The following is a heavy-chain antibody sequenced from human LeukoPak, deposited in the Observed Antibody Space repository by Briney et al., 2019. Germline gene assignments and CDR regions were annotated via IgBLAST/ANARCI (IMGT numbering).Heavy chain of an antibody. CDR1: GYSISSGYY. Sequence: PSETLSLTCTVSGYSISSGYYWGWIRQPPGKGLEWIGEINHSGSTNYNPSLKSRVTISVDTSKNQFSLKLSSVTAADTAVYYCATRGYDFAFDYWGQGTLVTVSS. CDR2: INHSGST. CDR3: ATRGYDFAFDY. D-gene: IGHD3-3*01. V-gene: IGHV4-38-2*02. J-gene: IGHJ4*02.